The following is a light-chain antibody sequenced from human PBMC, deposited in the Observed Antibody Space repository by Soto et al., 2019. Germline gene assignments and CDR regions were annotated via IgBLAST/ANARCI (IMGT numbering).Light chain of an antibody. V-gene: IGKV1-5*03. CDR3: QHYNSYSEA. CDR1: QNVRIY. J-gene: IGKJ1*01. CDR2: QTS. Sequence: DIQMTQSPSTLSASVGDRVTITCRASQNVRIYLAWYQQKPGKAPKLLIYQTSSLKSGVPSRFSGSGSGTEFTLTISSLQPDDFATYYCQHYNSYSEAFGQGTKVELK.